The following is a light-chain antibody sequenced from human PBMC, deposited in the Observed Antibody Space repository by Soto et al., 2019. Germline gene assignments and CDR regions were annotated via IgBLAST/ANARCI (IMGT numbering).Light chain of an antibody. CDR3: LLYYGGARV. CDR2: ETS. CDR1: TGAVTSDDY. V-gene: IGLV7-43*01. J-gene: IGLJ3*02. Sequence: QSVVTQEPSVTVSPGGTVTLTCSSSTGAVTSDDYPNWFQQKPGQAPRALIYETSNKHSWTPARFSGSLLGGKAALTLSGVQHEDEADYYCLLYYGGARVFGGGTKLTVL.